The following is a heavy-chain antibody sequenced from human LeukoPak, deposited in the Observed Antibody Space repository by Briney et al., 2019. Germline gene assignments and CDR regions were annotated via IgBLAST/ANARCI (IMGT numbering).Heavy chain of an antibody. D-gene: IGHD3-9*01. CDR1: GGSININSHH. V-gene: IGHV4-39*01. CDR3: ARRGDILTDYAFDY. CDR2: IYYSGTT. Sequence: PSETLSLTCSVSGGSININSHHWDWIRQAPGKGLEWIGNIYYSGTTSYNPSLKSRVTISVDTSKNQFSLRLSSVTAADTAVYYCARRGDILTDYAFDYWGQGTLVTVSS. J-gene: IGHJ4*02.